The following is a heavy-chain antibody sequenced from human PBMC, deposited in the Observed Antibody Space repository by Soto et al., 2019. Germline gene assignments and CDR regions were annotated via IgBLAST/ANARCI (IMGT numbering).Heavy chain of an antibody. Sequence: GGSLRLSCAASGFTFTTAWINCVRQAPGKGLEWVGRIKSKVDGGTTDFAAPVKGRFAISRDDSRSMMYMQMNSLKIEDTAVYYCTTDSDFSTRLVRFDYWGRGTLVTVSS. CDR1: GFTFTTAW. J-gene: IGHJ4*01. V-gene: IGHV3-15*07. D-gene: IGHD3-3*01. CDR2: IKSKVDGGTT. CDR3: TTDSDFSTRLVRFDY.